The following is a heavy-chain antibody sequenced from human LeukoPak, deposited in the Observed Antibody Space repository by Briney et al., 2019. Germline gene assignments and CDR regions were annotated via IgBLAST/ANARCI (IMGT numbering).Heavy chain of an antibody. Sequence: SQTLSLTCAVSGGSISSGGYSWSWLRQPPGKGLEWIGYIYHSGSTYYNPSLKRRVTISVDRSKNQFSLKLSSVTAADTAVYYCARVRWGDGYTIDYWGQGTLVTVSS. J-gene: IGHJ4*02. CDR2: IYHSGST. CDR3: ARVRWGDGYTIDY. D-gene: IGHD5-24*01. CDR1: GGSISSGGYS. V-gene: IGHV4-30-2*01.